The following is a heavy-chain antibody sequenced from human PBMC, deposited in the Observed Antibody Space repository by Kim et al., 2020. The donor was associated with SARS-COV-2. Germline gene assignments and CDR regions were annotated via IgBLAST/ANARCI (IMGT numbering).Heavy chain of an antibody. CDR1: GYTFTGYY. Sequence: ASVKVSCKASGYTFTGYYMHWVRQAPGQGLEWMGWINPNSGGTNYAQKFQGRVTMTRDTSISTAYMELSRLRSDDTAVYYCARVKGVVAARDYWGQGTLVTVSS. D-gene: IGHD2-15*01. V-gene: IGHV1-2*02. J-gene: IGHJ4*02. CDR3: ARVKGVVAARDY. CDR2: INPNSGGT.